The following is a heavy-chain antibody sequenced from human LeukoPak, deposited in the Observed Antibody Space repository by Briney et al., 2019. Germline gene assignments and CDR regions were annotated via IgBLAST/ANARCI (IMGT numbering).Heavy chain of an antibody. CDR3: ARARDGYNYMYFQH. D-gene: IGHD5-24*01. CDR2: IYHSGST. CDR1: GHSISSGYY. Sequence: SETLSLTCTVSGHSISSGYYWGWIRQPPGNGLEWIGSIYHSGSTYYNPSLKSRVTMSVDTSKNQFSLKLSSVTAADTTVYYCARARDGYNYMYFQHWGQGTLVTVSS. V-gene: IGHV4-38-2*02. J-gene: IGHJ1*01.